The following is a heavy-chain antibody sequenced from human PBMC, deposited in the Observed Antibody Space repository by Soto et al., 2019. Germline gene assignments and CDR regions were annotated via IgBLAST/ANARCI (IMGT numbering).Heavy chain of an antibody. Sequence: PSETLSLTCGVSGDSISSSKWWTWVRQTPGNGPEWIGKIDHNGVANYNPSLEGRVTISKDISKNQISLKVTSVTAADSAVYYCARMNRDYYYYGMDVWGQGATVTVSS. CDR2: IDHNGVA. V-gene: IGHV4-4*02. CDR3: ARMNRDYYYYGMDV. J-gene: IGHJ6*02. CDR1: GDSISSSKW.